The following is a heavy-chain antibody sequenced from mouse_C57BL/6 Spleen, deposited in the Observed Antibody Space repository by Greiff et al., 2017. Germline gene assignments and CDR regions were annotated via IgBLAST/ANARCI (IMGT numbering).Heavy chain of an antibody. CDR1: GFTFSDYG. Sequence: EVKLMESGGGLVKPGGSLKLSCAASGFTFSDYGMHWVRQAPEKGLEWVAYISSGSSTIYYADTVKGRFTISRDNAKNNLFLQMTSLRSEDTAMYYCARRTVVATTDAMEYWGQGTSVTVSS. J-gene: IGHJ4*01. CDR3: ARRTVVATTDAMEY. V-gene: IGHV5-17*01. D-gene: IGHD1-1*01. CDR2: ISSGSSTI.